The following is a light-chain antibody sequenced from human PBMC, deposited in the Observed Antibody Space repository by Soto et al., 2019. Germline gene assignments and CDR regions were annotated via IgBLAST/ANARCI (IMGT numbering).Light chain of an antibody. CDR3: QQYGSSGT. J-gene: IGKJ1*01. CDR1: QSVSSN. V-gene: IGKV3-20*01. Sequence: EIVMTQSPATLSVSPGERVTLSCRASQSVSSNLAWYQQKPGQAPRLLIYGASNRATGIPDRFSSSGSGTDFTLTISRLEPEDFAVYYCQQYGSSGTFGQGTKVDIK. CDR2: GAS.